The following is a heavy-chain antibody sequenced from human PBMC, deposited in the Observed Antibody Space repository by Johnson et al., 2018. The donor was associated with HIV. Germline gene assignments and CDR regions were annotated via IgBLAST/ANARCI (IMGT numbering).Heavy chain of an antibody. Sequence: VQLVESGGALVQPGGSLRLSCAASGFTVSSNSMTWVRQAPGKGLEWVSLIYRGGSTYYADSVKGRFTISRDNSKNTLYLQMNSLRAEDTALYYCARDPSTAAADSKDAFDIWGQGTMVTVSS. CDR1: GFTVSSNS. D-gene: IGHD6-13*01. V-gene: IGHV3-66*01. CDR2: IYRGGST. CDR3: ARDPSTAAADSKDAFDI. J-gene: IGHJ3*02.